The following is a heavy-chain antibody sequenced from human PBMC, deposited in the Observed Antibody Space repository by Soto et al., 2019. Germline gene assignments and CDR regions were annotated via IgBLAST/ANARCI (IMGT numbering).Heavy chain of an antibody. CDR2: INPSGGST. V-gene: IGHV1-46*01. CDR3: AAAPLNYDFWSGYPTYDYGMDV. Sequence: ASVKVSCKASGYTFTSYYMRWVRQAPGQGLEWMGIINPSGGSTSYAQKFQGRVTMTRDTSTSTVYMELSSLRSEDTAVYYCAAAPLNYDFWSGYPTYDYGMDVWGQGTTVTVSS. D-gene: IGHD3-3*01. CDR1: GYTFTSYY. J-gene: IGHJ6*02.